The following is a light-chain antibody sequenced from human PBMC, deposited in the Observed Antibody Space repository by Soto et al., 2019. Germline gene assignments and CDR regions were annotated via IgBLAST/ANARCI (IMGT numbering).Light chain of an antibody. CDR2: GAS. CDR3: QQHNDWPPST. V-gene: IGKV3-15*01. CDR1: QSVRDN. J-gene: IGKJ2*01. Sequence: ETLLTQSPATLSVSPGERATLSCRASQSVRDNLAWYQQKPGQAPRLLIYGASTRAPGIPDRFSGSGFGTEFSLTISSLQSEGFAVYYCQQHNDWPPSTFGQGTKLEIK.